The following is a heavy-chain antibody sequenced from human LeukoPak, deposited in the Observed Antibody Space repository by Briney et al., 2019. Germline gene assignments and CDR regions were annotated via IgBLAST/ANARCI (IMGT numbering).Heavy chain of an antibody. CDR3: ARRFAPSRNDAFDI. CDR2: IYYSGST. V-gene: IGHV4-39*01. D-gene: IGHD3-10*01. CDR1: GGSINSSSYY. Sequence: PSETLSLTCTVSGGSINSSSYYWGWIRQPPGKGLEWIGTIYYSGSTYYNPSLKSRVIISVDTSKNQFSLKLSSVTASDTAVYYCARRFAPSRNDAFDIWGQGTMVTVSS. J-gene: IGHJ3*02.